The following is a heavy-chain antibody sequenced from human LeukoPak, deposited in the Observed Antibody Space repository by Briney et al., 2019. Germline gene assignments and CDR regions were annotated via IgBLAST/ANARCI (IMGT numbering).Heavy chain of an antibody. Sequence: GGSLRLSCAASGFTFNIYWMTWVRQAPGKGLEWVANIKHDGSEKYYVDSVKGRFTISRDNSKNTLYLQMNSLRADDTAIYYCAKDLNWGGGYWGQGTLVTVSS. CDR3: AKDLNWGGGY. J-gene: IGHJ4*02. CDR1: GFTFNIYW. D-gene: IGHD7-27*01. V-gene: IGHV3-7*05. CDR2: IKHDGSEK.